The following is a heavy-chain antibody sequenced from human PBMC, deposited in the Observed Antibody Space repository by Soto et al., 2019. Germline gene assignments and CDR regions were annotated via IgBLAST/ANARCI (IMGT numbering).Heavy chain of an antibody. V-gene: IGHV3-48*01. J-gene: IGHJ4*02. CDR3: VRDRYLNL. CDR1: GFTFTDYG. CDR2: INGSSTII. Sequence: EVYLVESGGGLVQPGGSLRLSCVASGFTFTDYGMNWVRQAPGKGLEWISHINGSSTIIHYADSVTGRFAISRDNAKNSVYLQMNNLRAEDTALYYCVRDRYLNLWGQGTLVTVSS.